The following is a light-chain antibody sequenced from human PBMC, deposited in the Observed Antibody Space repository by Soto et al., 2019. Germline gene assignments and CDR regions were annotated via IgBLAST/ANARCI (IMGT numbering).Light chain of an antibody. CDR1: QSVTNNF. Sequence: EIVLTQSPGTLSLSPGERATLSCRASQSVTNNFLAWYQHQPGQAPRLLIYGASNRATGVPDRFSGDGSGTDFTLTISRLETEDFVVFYCQQYGSAPRTFGQGTKVEV. V-gene: IGKV3-20*01. CDR2: GAS. J-gene: IGKJ1*01. CDR3: QQYGSAPRT.